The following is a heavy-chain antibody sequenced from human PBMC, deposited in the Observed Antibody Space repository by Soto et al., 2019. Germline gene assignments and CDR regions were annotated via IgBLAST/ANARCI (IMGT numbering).Heavy chain of an antibody. CDR3: ARFTYSSGWDYYYYGMDV. CDR2: IYYSGST. V-gene: IGHV4-59*01. CDR1: GGSINSYY. J-gene: IGHJ6*02. D-gene: IGHD6-19*01. Sequence: QVQLQESGPGLVKPSETLSLTCTVSGGSINSYYWSWIRQPPGKGLEWIGYIYYSGSTNYNPSLKSRVTISVDTSKNQFSLKLSSVTAADTAVYYCARFTYSSGWDYYYYGMDVWGQGTTVTVSS.